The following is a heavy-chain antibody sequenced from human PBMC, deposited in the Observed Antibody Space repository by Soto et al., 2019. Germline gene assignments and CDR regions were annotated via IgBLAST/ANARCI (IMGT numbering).Heavy chain of an antibody. CDR2: ISYDGSNE. J-gene: IGHJ3*01. CDR3: ARDQLYYNDISGRPLNAFDV. V-gene: IGHV3-30*04. CDR1: GFTFSSYT. D-gene: IGHD3-22*01. Sequence: GGSLRLSCAASGFTFSSYTMHWVRQTPGRGLEWVADISYDGSNEHYVDSVKGRLTISRDNSKNTLYLQMTSLRAEDTAVYYCARDQLYYNDISGRPLNAFDVWGQGTMVTVS.